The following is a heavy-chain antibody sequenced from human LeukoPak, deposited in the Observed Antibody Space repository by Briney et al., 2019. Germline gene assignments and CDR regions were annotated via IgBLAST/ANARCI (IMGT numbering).Heavy chain of an antibody. D-gene: IGHD3-22*01. Sequence: GGSLRLSCAASGFTFSSYAMSWVRQAPGKGLEWVAVIWYDGSNKYYADSVKGRFTISRDNSKNTLYLQMNSLRAEDTAVYYCARVDFSSSGYYYVGNYYYGMDVWGQGTTVTVSS. CDR1: GFTFSSYA. CDR2: IWYDGSNK. V-gene: IGHV3-33*08. J-gene: IGHJ6*02. CDR3: ARVDFSSSGYYYVGNYYYGMDV.